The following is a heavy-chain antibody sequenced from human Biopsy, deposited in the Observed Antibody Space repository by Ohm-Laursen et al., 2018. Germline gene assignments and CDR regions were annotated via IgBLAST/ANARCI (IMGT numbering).Heavy chain of an antibody. CDR3: ARTPILIVSAGLVYRHRRHLQGMDV. CDR2: VDWDDYK. Sequence: TQTLTLTGSFSGFSLSSRGMCVSWIRQAPGKALEWLARVDWDDYKDYSASLQTKLSISKDTSNDQVVLTVNNVDPADTATYYCARTPILIVSAGLVYRHRRHLQGMDVWGQGIAVTVS. J-gene: IGHJ6*02. V-gene: IGHV2-70*11. D-gene: IGHD6-13*01. CDR1: GFSLSSRGMC.